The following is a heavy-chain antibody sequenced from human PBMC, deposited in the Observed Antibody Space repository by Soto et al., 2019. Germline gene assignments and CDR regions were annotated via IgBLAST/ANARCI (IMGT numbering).Heavy chain of an antibody. J-gene: IGHJ4*02. V-gene: IGHV3-21*01. Sequence: EVQLVESGGGLVKPGGSLRLSCAVSGFTFSSYSMNWVRQAPGKGLEWVSSISSSSSYIYYADSVKGRFTISRDNAKNSLYQQMNCLRAEDTAVYYCARDRDYYGSGSSDYWGQGTLVTVSS. CDR1: GFTFSSYS. D-gene: IGHD3-10*01. CDR3: ARDRDYYGSGSSDY. CDR2: ISSSSSYI.